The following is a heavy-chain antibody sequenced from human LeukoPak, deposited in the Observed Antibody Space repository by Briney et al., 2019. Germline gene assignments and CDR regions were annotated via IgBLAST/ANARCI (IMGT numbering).Heavy chain of an antibody. J-gene: IGHJ4*02. CDR3: ARRDDSSGYHKIFDY. Sequence: SETLSLTCTVSGGSISSSSYYWGWIRQPPGKGLEWIGNIYYGENTYYNPSLKSRVTISIDTSKNQFYLKLSSLTAADTAVYYCARRDDSSGYHKIFDYWGPGTLVTVSS. D-gene: IGHD3-22*01. CDR2: IYYGENT. V-gene: IGHV4-39*01. CDR1: GGSISSSSYY.